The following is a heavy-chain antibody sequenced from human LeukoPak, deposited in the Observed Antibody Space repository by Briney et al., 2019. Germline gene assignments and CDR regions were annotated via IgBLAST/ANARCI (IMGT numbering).Heavy chain of an antibody. J-gene: IGHJ4*02. D-gene: IGHD4-23*01. V-gene: IGHV3-48*03. CDR3: ARLRWYAFGY. CDR1: GFTFSGYE. Sequence: PGGSLRLSCAASGFTFSGYEMNWVRQAPGKGLEWVSHISTSDSTKYYADSVKGRFTISRDNAKNSLYLQMNSLRAEDTAVYYCARLRWYAFGYWGQGTLVTVSS. CDR2: ISTSDSTK.